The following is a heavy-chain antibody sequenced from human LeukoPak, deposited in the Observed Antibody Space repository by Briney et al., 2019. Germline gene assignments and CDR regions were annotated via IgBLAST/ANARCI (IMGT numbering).Heavy chain of an antibody. Sequence: GGSLRLSCAASGFAFSTYSMNWARQAPGKGLEWVSSISSSSSSIYYSDSVKGRFTVSRDNAKNSLYLQMNSLRDVDTAVYYCAGSLRGGGWYMYWGQGTLVTVSS. J-gene: IGHJ4*02. CDR1: GFAFSTYS. CDR3: AGSLRGGGWYMY. CDR2: ISSSSSSI. V-gene: IGHV3-21*01. D-gene: IGHD6-19*01.